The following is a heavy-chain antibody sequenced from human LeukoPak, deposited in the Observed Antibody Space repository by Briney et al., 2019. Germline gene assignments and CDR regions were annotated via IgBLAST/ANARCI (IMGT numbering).Heavy chain of an antibody. J-gene: IGHJ4*02. CDR1: GFTFSSYG. CDR3: VRSQKSRFGKLLRPFDY. CDR2: IRYDGSNK. D-gene: IGHD3-10*02. Sequence: PGGSLRLSCAASGFTFSSYGMHWVRQAPGQGLEWVAFIRYDGSNKYYADSVKGRFTIFRDNSKNTLYLQMNILRAEDTAVYYCVRSQKSRFGKLLRPFDYWGQGTLLTVSS. V-gene: IGHV3-30*02.